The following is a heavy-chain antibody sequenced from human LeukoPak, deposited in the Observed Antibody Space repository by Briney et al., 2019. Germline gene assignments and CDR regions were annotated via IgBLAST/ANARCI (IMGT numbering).Heavy chain of an antibody. CDR2: ISYDGSNK. J-gene: IGHJ4*02. CDR1: GFIFSNYI. Sequence: GGSLRLSCAASGFIFSNYIIHWVRQAPGKGLEWVAVISYDGSNKYYADSVKGRFTISRDNSKNTLYLQMNSLGAEDTAVYYCARSVVAAWYYFDYWGQGTLVTVSS. D-gene: IGHD2-15*01. CDR3: ARSVVAAWYYFDY. V-gene: IGHV3-30-3*01.